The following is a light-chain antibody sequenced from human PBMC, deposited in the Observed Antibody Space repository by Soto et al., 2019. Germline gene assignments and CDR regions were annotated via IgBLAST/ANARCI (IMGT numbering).Light chain of an antibody. CDR2: DAS. V-gene: IGKV3-11*01. CDR1: QSVSNS. J-gene: IGKJ5*01. CDR3: QQRKSWPATT. Sequence: PWDRSTRCCMSSQSVSNSLVWYQHKPGQAPRFLIYDASKRATGTPARFSGSGSGTDFTLTISSLEPEDFAVYYCQQRKSWPATTFGQGTRLEIK.